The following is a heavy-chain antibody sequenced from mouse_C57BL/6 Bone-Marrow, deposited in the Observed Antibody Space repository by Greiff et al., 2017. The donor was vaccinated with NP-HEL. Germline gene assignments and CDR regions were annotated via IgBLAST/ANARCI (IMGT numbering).Heavy chain of an antibody. Sequence: DVKLVESGGGLVKPGGSLKLSCAASGFTFSSYAMSWVRQTPEKRLAWVATISDGGSYTYYPDNVKGRFTISRDNAKNNMYLQMSHLKSEDTAMYYCARDRDSNYLAWFAYWGQGTLVTVSA. CDR3: ARDRDSNYLAWFAY. CDR2: ISDGGSYT. J-gene: IGHJ3*01. D-gene: IGHD2-5*01. V-gene: IGHV5-4*01. CDR1: GFTFSSYA.